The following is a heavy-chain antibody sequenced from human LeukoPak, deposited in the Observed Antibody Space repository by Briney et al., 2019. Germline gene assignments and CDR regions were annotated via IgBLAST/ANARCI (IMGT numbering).Heavy chain of an antibody. CDR1: GGSFCVPY. CDR3: ASDRFCSDGVCIKGTFDF. Sequence: PSETLSHTCGVSGGSFCVPYWNSIPPRPGGGGEWRGDINNRGSTSNTPSLKSGVTISVHPSKTKFSRKVHSVTAAYTTLYSCASDRFCSDGVCIKGTFDFWGLGTLVIVSP. J-gene: IGHJ4*02. CDR2: INNRGST. V-gene: IGHV4-34*01. D-gene: IGHD2-8*01.